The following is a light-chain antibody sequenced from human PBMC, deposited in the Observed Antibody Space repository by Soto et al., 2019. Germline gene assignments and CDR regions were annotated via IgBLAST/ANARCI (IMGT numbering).Light chain of an antibody. CDR3: QQRSNWPPYT. CDR2: EAS. V-gene: IGKV3-11*01. CDR1: QSVSRY. J-gene: IGKJ2*01. Sequence: EIVLTQSPATLSLSPGKRATLSCRASQSVSRYLAWYQQKAGQAPRLLIYEASNRATGIPARFSGXGXGTXXXLTISSLEPEDFAVYYCQQRSNWPPYTFGQGTKLEIK.